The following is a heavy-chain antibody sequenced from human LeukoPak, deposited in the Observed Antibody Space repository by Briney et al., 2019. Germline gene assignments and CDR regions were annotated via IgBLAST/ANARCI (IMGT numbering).Heavy chain of an antibody. Sequence: GGSLRLSCAASGFSFSSYAFHWVRQAPGKGLEWVGVISYYGNNKKYADSVKGRFTISRDNSKNTLYLQMNSLRDEDTAMYYCARDRCSGGSCYLNPFDYWGQGTLVTVSS. D-gene: IGHD2-15*01. V-gene: IGHV3-30*01. J-gene: IGHJ4*02. CDR2: ISYYGNNK. CDR3: ARDRCSGGSCYLNPFDY. CDR1: GFSFSSYA.